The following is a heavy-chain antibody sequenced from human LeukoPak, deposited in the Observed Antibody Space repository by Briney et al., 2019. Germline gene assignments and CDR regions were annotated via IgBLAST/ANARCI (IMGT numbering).Heavy chain of an antibody. CDR2: IYYSGST. CDR1: GGSISSYY. J-gene: IGHJ6*03. V-gene: IGHV4-59*01. CDR3: ALLTGDHSRMDV. D-gene: IGHD7-27*01. Sequence: PSETLSLTCTVSGGSISSYYWSWIRQPPGKGLEWIGYIYYSGSTNYNPSLKSRVTISVDTSKNQFSLKLSSVTAADTAVYYCALLTGDHSRMDVWDKGTTVTVSS.